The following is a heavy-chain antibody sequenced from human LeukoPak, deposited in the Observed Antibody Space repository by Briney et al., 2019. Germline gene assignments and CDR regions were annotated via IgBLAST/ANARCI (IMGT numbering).Heavy chain of an antibody. D-gene: IGHD6-13*01. Sequence: ASVKVSCKASGYTFTGYYMHWVRQAPGQGLEWMGWINPNSGGTNYAQKFQGRVTMTRDTSISTAYMELSRLRSDDTAVYYCAREGQIAAAVPMHVWGKGTTVTVSS. CDR1: GYTFTGYY. CDR2: INPNSGGT. V-gene: IGHV1-2*02. CDR3: AREGQIAAAVPMHV. J-gene: IGHJ6*03.